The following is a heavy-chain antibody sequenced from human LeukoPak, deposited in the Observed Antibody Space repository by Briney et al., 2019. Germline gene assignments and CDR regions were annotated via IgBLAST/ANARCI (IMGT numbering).Heavy chain of an antibody. Sequence: AGGSLRLSCAASGFTFSSYGMHWVRQAPGKGLEWVAVISFDGSNKYYEDSVKGRFTISRDNSKNTLYLQMNSLRAEDTAVYYCAKDWEVSFDYWGQGTLVTVSS. CDR3: AKDWEVSFDY. CDR2: ISFDGSNK. D-gene: IGHD1-26*01. J-gene: IGHJ4*02. V-gene: IGHV3-30*18. CDR1: GFTFSSYG.